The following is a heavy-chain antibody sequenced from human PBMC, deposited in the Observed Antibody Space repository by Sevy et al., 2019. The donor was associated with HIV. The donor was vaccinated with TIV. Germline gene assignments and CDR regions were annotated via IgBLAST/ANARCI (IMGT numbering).Heavy chain of an antibody. D-gene: IGHD1-1*01. J-gene: IGHJ4*02. CDR3: ARDSTTRPRVLDY. CDR1: SGSISSYF. CDR2: IYFTGNT. V-gene: IGHV4-59*01. Sequence: SETLSLTCSVSSGSISSYFWTWVRQSPGKGLEWIGNIYFTGNTDYSPSLKSRVTLSLDTSKSHFSLILNSVTAADTAVYYCARDSTTRPRVLDYWGQGTLVTVSS.